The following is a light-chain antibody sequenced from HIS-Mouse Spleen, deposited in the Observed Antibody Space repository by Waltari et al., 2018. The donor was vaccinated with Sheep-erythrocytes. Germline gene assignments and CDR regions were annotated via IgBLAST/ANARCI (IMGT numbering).Light chain of an antibody. CDR1: SSNIGSNT. J-gene: IGLJ1*01. Sequence: QSVLTQPPSASGTPGQRVTISCSGSSSNIGSNTVNWYQQLPGTAPKPLIYSNNKRPSGVPARFSGSKSGTSASLAISGLQSEDEADYYCAAWDDSLNGPVFGTGTKVTVL. CDR3: AAWDDSLNGPV. CDR2: SNN. V-gene: IGLV1-44*01.